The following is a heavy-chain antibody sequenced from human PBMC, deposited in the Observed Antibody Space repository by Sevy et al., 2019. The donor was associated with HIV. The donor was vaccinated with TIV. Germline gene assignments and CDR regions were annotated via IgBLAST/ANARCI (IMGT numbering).Heavy chain of an antibody. CDR1: GFTFRNYA. Sequence: GGSLRLSCAASGFTFRNYAMSWVRQAPGKGLEWVSAIRGSGDATYYADSVKGRFTISRDNSRKTLYLQMNSLRAEDTAVYSCAKSDAFCSGTSCYFDYWGQGTLVTVSS. V-gene: IGHV3-23*01. D-gene: IGHD2-2*01. J-gene: IGHJ4*02. CDR3: AKSDAFCSGTSCYFDY. CDR2: IRGSGDAT.